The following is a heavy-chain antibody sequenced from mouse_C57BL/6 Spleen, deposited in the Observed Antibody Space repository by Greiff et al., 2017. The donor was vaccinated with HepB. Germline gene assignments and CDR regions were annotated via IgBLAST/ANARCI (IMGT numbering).Heavy chain of an antibody. Sequence: QVQLQQSGAELVKPGASVKMSCKASGYTFTSYWITWVKQRPGQGLEWIGDIYPGSGSTNYNEKFKSKATLTVDTSSSTAYMQLSSLTSEDSAVYYCARAYYSNPHFDYWGQGTTLTVSS. CDR3: ARAYYSNPHFDY. V-gene: IGHV1-55*01. CDR2: IYPGSGST. J-gene: IGHJ2*01. D-gene: IGHD2-5*01. CDR1: GYTFTSYW.